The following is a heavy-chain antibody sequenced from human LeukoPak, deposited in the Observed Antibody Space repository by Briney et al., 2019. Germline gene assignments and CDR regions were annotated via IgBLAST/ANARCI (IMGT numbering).Heavy chain of an antibody. CDR3: ASERFGELSFWD. D-gene: IGHD3-10*01. V-gene: IGHV3-21*01. CDR1: ACTVSSYS. CDR2: ISSSSSYI. Sequence: PGGSLTPSCAASACTVSSYSTSWVRHVPGKWLGWLASISSSSSYIYYADSVKGRFTIFRDNAKNSMYLQMISLRGEGTAVYYCASERFGELSFWDWGQGTLVTVSS. J-gene: IGHJ4*02.